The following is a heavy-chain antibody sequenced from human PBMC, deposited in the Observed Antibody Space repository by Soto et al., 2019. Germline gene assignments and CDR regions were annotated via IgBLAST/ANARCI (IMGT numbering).Heavy chain of an antibody. D-gene: IGHD3-22*01. CDR1: GGSISSSSYY. CDR2: IYYSGST. CDR3: ARNLITMIVVVSYNWFDP. Sequence: AETLSLTCTVSGGSISSSSYYWFWIRHPPGKGLEWIGSIYYSGSTYYNPSLKSRVTISVDTSKNQFSLKLSSVTAADTAVYYCARNLITMIVVVSYNWFDPWGQGTLVTVSS. V-gene: IGHV4-39*01. J-gene: IGHJ5*02.